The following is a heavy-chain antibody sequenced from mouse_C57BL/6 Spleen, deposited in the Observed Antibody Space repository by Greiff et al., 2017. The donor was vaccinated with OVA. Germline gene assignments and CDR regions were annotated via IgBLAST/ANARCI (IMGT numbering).Heavy chain of an antibody. V-gene: IGHV5-6*01. J-gene: IGHJ4*01. CDR1: GFTFSSYG. D-gene: IGHD1-1*01. CDR2: ISSGGSYT. CDR3: ARLYYYGSFYAMDY. Sequence: EVKLQESGGDLVKPGGSLKLSCAASGFTFSSYGMSWVRQTPDKRLEWVATISSGGSYTYYPDSVKGRFTISRDNAKNTLYLQMSSLKSEDTAMYYCARLYYYGSFYAMDYWGQGTSVTVSS.